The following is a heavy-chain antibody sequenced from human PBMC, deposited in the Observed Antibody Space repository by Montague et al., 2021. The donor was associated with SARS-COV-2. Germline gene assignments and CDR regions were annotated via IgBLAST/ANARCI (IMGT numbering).Heavy chain of an antibody. D-gene: IGHD3-22*01. CDR1: GGSISSYY. CDR3: ARGRDYDSTTYYSD. Sequence: SETLSLTCTVSGGSISSYYWSWIRQPPGKGLEWIGYIYYSGSTNYNPSLKSRVTISVDTSKNQFSLKLSSVTAADTAVYYCARGRDYDSTTYYSDWGQGTLVTVSS. V-gene: IGHV4-59*08. CDR2: IYYSGST. J-gene: IGHJ4*02.